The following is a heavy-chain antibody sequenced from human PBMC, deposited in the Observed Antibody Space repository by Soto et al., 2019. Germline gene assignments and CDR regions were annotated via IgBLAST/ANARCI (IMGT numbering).Heavy chain of an antibody. D-gene: IGHD4-17*01. CDR2: ISAYNGNT. J-gene: IGHJ3*02. CDR1: GYTFTSYG. V-gene: IGHV1-18*01. CDR3: ARDTKDYGDDAFDI. Sequence: ASVMVSCHASGYTFTSYGISLVRQAPGQGLEWMGWISAYNGNTNYAQKLQGRVTMTTDTSTSTAYMELRSLRSDDTAVYYCARDTKDYGDDAFDIWGQGTMVTVSS.